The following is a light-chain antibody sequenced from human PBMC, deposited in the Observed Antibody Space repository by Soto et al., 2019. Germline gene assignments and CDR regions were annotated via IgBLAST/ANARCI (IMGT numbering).Light chain of an antibody. J-gene: IGKJ1*01. CDR1: QIISTY. Sequence: DIQMTQSPSSLSASVGDRVTITCRASQIISTYLTWYQQKPGKAPKLLIYAASNLQSGVPSRFSGSGSGTDFTFTISRLQPEDFATYYCQQSYITPWTFGQGTKVEIK. CDR3: QQSYITPWT. CDR2: AAS. V-gene: IGKV1-39*01.